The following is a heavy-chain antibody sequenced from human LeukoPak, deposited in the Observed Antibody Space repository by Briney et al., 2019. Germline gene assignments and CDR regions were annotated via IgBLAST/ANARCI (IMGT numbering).Heavy chain of an antibody. V-gene: IGHV3-23*01. CDR3: AKYGGEYYDILAGYYPRLYYMDV. CDR2: ISGSGGST. J-gene: IGHJ6*03. D-gene: IGHD3-9*01. Sequence: GGTLRLSCVASGFTFSTYGMSWVRQAPGKGLEWVSSISGSGGSTYYADSVKGRFTISRDTSTTTLYLQMHSLRADDTAVYYCAKYGGEYYDILAGYYPRLYYMDVWGKGTTVTISS. CDR1: GFTFSTYG.